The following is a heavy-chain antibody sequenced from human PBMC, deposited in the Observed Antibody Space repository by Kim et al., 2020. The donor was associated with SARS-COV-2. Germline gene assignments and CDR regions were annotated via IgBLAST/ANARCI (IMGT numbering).Heavy chain of an antibody. J-gene: IGHJ4*02. Sequence: SVKGRFTISRDNSNNTLYLQMNSLRAEDTAVYYCAKAPDPYGSGSYYNDYWGRGTLVTVSS. D-gene: IGHD3-10*01. V-gene: IGHV3-23*01. CDR3: AKAPDPYGSGSYYNDY.